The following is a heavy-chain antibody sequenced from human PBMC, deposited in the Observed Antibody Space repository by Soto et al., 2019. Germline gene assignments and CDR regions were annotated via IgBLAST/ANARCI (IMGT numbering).Heavy chain of an antibody. CDR2: IFPSGST. CDR3: ARRATAELPSNWFDP. Sequence: QIQLQESGPGLVKPSGTLSLTCAVSDDSISSSNWWSWVRQPPGRRLEWIGEIFPSGSTNYNPSLMSRVTISIDKSKNQFSLNLFSVTAADTAVYYCARRATAELPSNWFDPWGQGTLVIVSS. V-gene: IGHV4-4*02. CDR1: DDSISSSNW. J-gene: IGHJ5*02. D-gene: IGHD5-12*01.